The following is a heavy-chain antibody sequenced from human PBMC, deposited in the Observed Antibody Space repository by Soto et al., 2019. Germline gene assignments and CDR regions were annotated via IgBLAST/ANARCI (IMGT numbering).Heavy chain of an antibody. CDR1: GFTFSSYA. Sequence: GGSLRLSCVASGFTFSSYAMSWVRQAPGKGLEWVSAISSSGDSTKYGDSVRGRFTISRDIAKNTLYLQVNSLRAEDTAVYYCVSEPRAARSYWGQGTLVTVSS. D-gene: IGHD6-13*01. J-gene: IGHJ1*01. CDR2: ISSSGDST. CDR3: VSEPRAARSY. V-gene: IGHV3-23*01.